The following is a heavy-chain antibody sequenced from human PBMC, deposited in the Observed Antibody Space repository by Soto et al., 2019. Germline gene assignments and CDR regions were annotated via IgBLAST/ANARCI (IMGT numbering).Heavy chain of an antibody. CDR3: AKDLGVLSGREVIANQLDY. V-gene: IGHV3-73*01. J-gene: IGHJ4*02. D-gene: IGHD3-10*01. CDR1: GFTFSGSA. Sequence: GGSLRLSCAASGFTFSGSAMHWVRQASGKGLEWVGRIISKANSYATAYAASVKGRFTISRDDSKNTAYLQMNSLKTEDTAVYYCAKDLGVLSGREVIANQLDYLGQGTLVTVSS. CDR2: IISKANSYAT.